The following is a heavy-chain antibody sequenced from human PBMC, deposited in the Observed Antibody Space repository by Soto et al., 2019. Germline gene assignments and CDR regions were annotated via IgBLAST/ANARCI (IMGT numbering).Heavy chain of an antibody. CDR1: RGTFSRYA. D-gene: IGHD1-26*01. J-gene: IGHJ4*02. CDR2: IIPIFGTA. Sequence: SVKVSCKASRGTFSRYAISWVRQAPGQGLEWMGGIIPIFGTANYAQKFQGRVTITADESTSTAYMELSSLRSEDTAVYYCARGHPVGATTHWGQGTLVTVST. V-gene: IGHV1-69*13. CDR3: ARGHPVGATTH.